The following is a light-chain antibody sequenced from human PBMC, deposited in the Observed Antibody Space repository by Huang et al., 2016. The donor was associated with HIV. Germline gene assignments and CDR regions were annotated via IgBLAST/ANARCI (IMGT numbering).Light chain of an antibody. J-gene: IGKJ2*01. CDR3: QQYYSPPYT. V-gene: IGKV4-1*01. Sequence: DLEMTQSPVSLTVSLGARAIINCKSSQAVLKNSNKKNYLAWYQQRPGQPPKVLIYGASSRESGVPDRFSGSGSGTDFNLTISSLQPEDLAVYYCQQYYSPPYTFGQGTRLEI. CDR2: GAS. CDR1: QAVLKNSNKKNY.